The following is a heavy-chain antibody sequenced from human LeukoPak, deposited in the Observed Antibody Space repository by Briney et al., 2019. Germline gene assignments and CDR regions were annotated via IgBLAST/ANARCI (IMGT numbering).Heavy chain of an antibody. D-gene: IGHD5-18*01. CDR2: ISSSSSYI. CDR3: ARDKGSYDSDF. J-gene: IGHJ4*02. CDR1: GFTSSSYT. V-gene: IGHV3-21*01. Sequence: PGGSLRLSCAASGFTSSSYTMNWLRQAPGKGLEWVSSISSSSSYIYYADSVKGRFTISRDNAKNSLYLQMNSLRAEDTAVYYCARDKGSYDSDFWGQGTLVTVSS.